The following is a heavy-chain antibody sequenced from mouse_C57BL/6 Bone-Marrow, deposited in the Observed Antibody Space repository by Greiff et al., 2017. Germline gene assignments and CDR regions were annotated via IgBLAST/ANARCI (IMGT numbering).Heavy chain of an antibody. CDR1: GYTFTSYW. Sequence: VQLQQPGAELVKPGASVKLSCKASGYTFTSYWMHWVKQRPGRGLEWIGRIDPNSGGTKYNEKFKSKATLTVDKPSSTAYMQLSSLTSEDSSVYYCAREDSGYNGGDFDYWGQGTTRTVSS. CDR2: IDPNSGGT. J-gene: IGHJ2*01. CDR3: AREDSGYNGGDFDY. V-gene: IGHV1-72*01. D-gene: IGHD2-2*01.